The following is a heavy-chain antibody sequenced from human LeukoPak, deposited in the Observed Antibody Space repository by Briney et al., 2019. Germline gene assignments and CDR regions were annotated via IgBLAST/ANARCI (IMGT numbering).Heavy chain of an antibody. V-gene: IGHV4-59*08. CDR1: GGSITSYY. J-gene: IGHJ4*02. D-gene: IGHD4-23*01. CDR2: IYYSGST. CDR3: ARHADYGGYLDY. Sequence: SETLPLTRTVCGGSITSYYWSWIRQPPGKGLEWIGYIYYSGSTNYNPSLKSRVTVSVDTSKSQFSLRLTSVTAADTAVYYCARHADYGGYLDYWGQRSMVGDSS.